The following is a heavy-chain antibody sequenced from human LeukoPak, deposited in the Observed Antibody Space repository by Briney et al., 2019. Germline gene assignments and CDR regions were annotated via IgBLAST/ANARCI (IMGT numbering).Heavy chain of an antibody. D-gene: IGHD6-6*01. CDR2: IYHSGST. CDR3: ARARSRSKQLVHLRYFDL. J-gene: IGHJ2*01. V-gene: IGHV4-38-2*02. CDR1: GYSISSGYY. Sequence: SETLSLTCTVSGYSISSGYYWGWIRQPPGKGLEWIGSIYHSGSTYYNPSLKSRVTISVDTSKNQFSLKLSSVTAADTAVYYCARARSRSKQLVHLRYFDLWGRGTLVTVSS.